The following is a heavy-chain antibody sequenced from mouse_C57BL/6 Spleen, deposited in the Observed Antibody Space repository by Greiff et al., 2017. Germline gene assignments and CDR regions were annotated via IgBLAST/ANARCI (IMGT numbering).Heavy chain of an antibody. CDR2: INPYNGDT. V-gene: IGHV1-20*01. Sequence: VHVKQSGPELVKPGDSVKISCKASGYSFTGYFMNWVMQSHGKSLEWIGRINPYNGDTFYNQKFKGKATLTVDKSSSTAHMELRSLTSEDSAVYDCARSIRDFMTTVVATGGYFDVWGTGTTVTVSS. CDR1: GYSFTGYF. D-gene: IGHD1-1*01. J-gene: IGHJ1*03. CDR3: ARSIRDFMTTVVATGGYFDV.